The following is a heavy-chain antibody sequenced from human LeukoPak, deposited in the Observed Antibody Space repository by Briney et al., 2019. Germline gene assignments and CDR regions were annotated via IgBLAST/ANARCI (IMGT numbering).Heavy chain of an antibody. J-gene: IGHJ5*02. Sequence: PSETLSLTCTVSGGSISSYYWSWIRQPPGKGLEWIGYIYSSGSTNYNPSPKRRVTISVDTSKNQFSLKLSSVTAADTAVYYCAREPRQGPFDPWGEGTLVTVSS. CDR2: IYSSGST. CDR1: GGSISSYY. V-gene: IGHV4-59*01. CDR3: AREPRQGPFDP.